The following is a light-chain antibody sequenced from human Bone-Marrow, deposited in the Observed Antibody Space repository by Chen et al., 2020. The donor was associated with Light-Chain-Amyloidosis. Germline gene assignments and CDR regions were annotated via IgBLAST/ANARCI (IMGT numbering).Light chain of an antibody. CDR2: DVT. Sequence: QSALTQPASVSGSPGQSITTSCTGSRNDVGGYDYVSWYQQHPGKAPKVIIYDVTNRPSGVSKRFSGSKSGDTASLTISGLQAEDEADYYCCSPLAGSSILVFGGGTKVTVL. V-gene: IGLV2-14*03. CDR1: RNDVGGYDY. J-gene: IGLJ2*01. CDR3: SPLAGSSILV.